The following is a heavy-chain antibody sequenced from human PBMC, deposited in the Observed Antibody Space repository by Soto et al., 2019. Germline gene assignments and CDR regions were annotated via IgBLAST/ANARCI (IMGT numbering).Heavy chain of an antibody. CDR2: ISAYNGNT. J-gene: IGHJ6*02. CDR1: GYTFTSYG. Sequence: VASVKVSCKASGYTFTSYGISWVRQAPGQGLEWMGWISAYNGNTNYAQKLQGRVTMTTDTSTSTAYMELRSLRSDDTAVYYCARDLVVVVPAAPWNYYYGMDVWGQGTTVTVSS. CDR3: ARDLVVVVPAAPWNYYYGMDV. D-gene: IGHD2-2*01. V-gene: IGHV1-18*01.